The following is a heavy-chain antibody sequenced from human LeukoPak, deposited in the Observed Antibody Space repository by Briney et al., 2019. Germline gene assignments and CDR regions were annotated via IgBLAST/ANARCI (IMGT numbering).Heavy chain of an antibody. Sequence: SETLSHTCTVSGGSISSSSYYWGWIRQPPGKGLEWIGSIYYSGSTYYNPSLKSRVTISVDTSKNQFSLKLSSVTAADTAVYYCARPAENDAFDIWGQGTMVTVSS. CDR3: ARPAENDAFDI. CDR2: IYYSGST. J-gene: IGHJ3*02. CDR1: GGSISSSSYY. V-gene: IGHV4-39*01.